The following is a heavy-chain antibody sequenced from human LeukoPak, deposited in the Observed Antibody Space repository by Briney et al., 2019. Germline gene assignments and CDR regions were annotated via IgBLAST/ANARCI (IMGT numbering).Heavy chain of an antibody. J-gene: IGHJ4*02. Sequence: SGTLSLTCTVSGGSISSYYWSWIRQPPGKGLEWIGYIYYSGSTNYNPSLKSRVTISVDTSKNQFSLKLSSVTAADTAVYYCARDRGSSSFFDYWGQGTLVTVSS. CDR1: GGSISSYY. CDR2: IYYSGST. V-gene: IGHV4-59*01. CDR3: ARDRGSSSFFDY. D-gene: IGHD6-6*01.